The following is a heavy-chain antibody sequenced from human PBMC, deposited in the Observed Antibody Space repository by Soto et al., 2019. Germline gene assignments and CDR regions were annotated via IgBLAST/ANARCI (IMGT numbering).Heavy chain of an antibody. V-gene: IGHV3-7*01. CDR2: INLDGSEK. CDR3: ARARIDL. J-gene: IGHJ2*01. Sequence: EVQLVESGGGLVQPGGALRLSCAAAGITVSTYWMTWGRQAPGKGLEWVANINLDGSEKYYVDSVKGRISITSDNVKNALYLQLNSLRAEDTALYYCARARIDLWGRGTLVTVSS. CDR1: GITVSTYW.